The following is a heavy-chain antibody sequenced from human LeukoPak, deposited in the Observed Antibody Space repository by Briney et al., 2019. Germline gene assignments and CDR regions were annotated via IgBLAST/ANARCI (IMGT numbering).Heavy chain of an antibody. D-gene: IGHD3-9*01. J-gene: IGHJ5*02. V-gene: IGHV3-48*01. CDR1: GFTFSSYA. CDR2: ISSSSTII. Sequence: QSGGSLRLSCAASGFTFSSYAMSWVRQAPGKGLEWISYISSSSTIIHYVDSVKGRFTISRDDAKNSLYLQMNSLKAEDTAIYYCAKVPRQHDNWIDPWGQGTLVTVSS. CDR3: AKVPRQHDNWIDP.